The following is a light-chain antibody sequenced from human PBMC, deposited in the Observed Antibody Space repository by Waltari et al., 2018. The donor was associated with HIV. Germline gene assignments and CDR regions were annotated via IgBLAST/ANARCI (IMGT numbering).Light chain of an antibody. CDR1: QGLSRY. Sequence: DIQMTQSPSSLSASVGDSVTITCRASQGLSRYLNWYQHKLGKAPKPLIFAASNLQSVVPSRCSGSGSGKDFTHTMKNLQPDDFATYYCQQGHTTPLTFGQGTRLEIK. CDR3: QQGHTTPLT. CDR2: AAS. J-gene: IGKJ5*01. V-gene: IGKV1-39*01.